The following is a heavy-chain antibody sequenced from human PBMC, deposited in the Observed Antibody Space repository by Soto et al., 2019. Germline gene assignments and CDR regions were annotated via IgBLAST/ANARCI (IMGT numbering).Heavy chain of an antibody. Sequence: SVKVSCKASGGTFSSYAISWVRQAPGQGLEWMGGIIPIFGTANYAQKFQGRVTITADESTSTAYMELSSLRSEDTAVYYCASPGSGSYYFYFDYWGQGTLVTVS. CDR2: IIPIFGTA. D-gene: IGHD1-26*01. CDR3: ASPGSGSYYFYFDY. V-gene: IGHV1-69*13. J-gene: IGHJ4*02. CDR1: GGTFSSYA.